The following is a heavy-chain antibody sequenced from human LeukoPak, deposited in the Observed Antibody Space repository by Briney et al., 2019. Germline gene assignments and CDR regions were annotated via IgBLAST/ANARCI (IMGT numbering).Heavy chain of an antibody. CDR1: GFTFSSYG. V-gene: IGHV3-30*18. Sequence: GGSLRLSCAASGFTFSSYGMHWVRQAPGKGLEWVAVISYDGSNKYYADSVKGRFTISRDNSKNTLYLQMNSLRAKDTAVYYCAKEGYSSGWYELEPYYYYYMDVWGKGTTVTVSS. CDR3: AKEGYSSGWYELEPYYYYYMDV. CDR2: ISYDGSNK. D-gene: IGHD6-19*01. J-gene: IGHJ6*03.